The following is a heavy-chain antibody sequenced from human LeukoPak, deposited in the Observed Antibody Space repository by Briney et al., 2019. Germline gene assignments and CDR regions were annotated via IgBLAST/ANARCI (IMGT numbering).Heavy chain of an antibody. J-gene: IGHJ6*03. V-gene: IGHV4-39*01. Sequence: SETLSLTCAVYGETFSGYSWAWIRQPPGKGLEWIGSIYYNGSTHHNPSLKSRVTISVDTSKNQFSLKVSSVTAADTAVYYCARQSIAARGYYYYMDVWGKGTTVTVSS. D-gene: IGHD6-6*01. CDR1: GETFSGYS. CDR3: ARQSIAARGYYYYMDV. CDR2: IYYNGST.